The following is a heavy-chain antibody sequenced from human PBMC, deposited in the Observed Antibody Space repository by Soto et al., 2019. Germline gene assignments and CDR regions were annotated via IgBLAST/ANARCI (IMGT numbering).Heavy chain of an antibody. J-gene: IGHJ4*02. Sequence: GGSLRLSCAGSGFPFSSYAMSWVRQAPGKGLEWVSTISNSGGSTYYADSVKGRFTISRDNSKNTLYLQMNSLRAEDTALYYCTQGRQQLVRRDYFDYWGQGTLFTVSS. CDR3: TQGRQQLVRRDYFDY. CDR1: GFPFSSYA. CDR2: ISNSGGST. V-gene: IGHV3-23*01. D-gene: IGHD6-13*01.